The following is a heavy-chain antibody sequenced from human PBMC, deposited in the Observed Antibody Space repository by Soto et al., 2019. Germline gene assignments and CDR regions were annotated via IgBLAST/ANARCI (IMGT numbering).Heavy chain of an antibody. CDR3: ASPRGTTPAVWDFGL. V-gene: IGHV4-59*08. CDR2: VYHSGKT. Sequence: QVQLQESGPGLVKPSATLSLTCTVSGDYISSHYWSWIRQPPGKGLEWIGYVYHSGKTDSNPALKSRVTISMDTSKNQISLCLTSVTAADTAVYYCASPRGTTPAVWDFGLWGRGTLVTVSS. D-gene: IGHD1-7*01. CDR1: GDYISSHY. J-gene: IGHJ2*01.